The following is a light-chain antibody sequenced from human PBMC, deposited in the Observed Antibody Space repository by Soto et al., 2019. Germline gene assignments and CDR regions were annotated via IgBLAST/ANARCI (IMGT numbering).Light chain of an antibody. V-gene: IGKV3-15*01. CDR2: RAS. J-gene: IGKJ5*01. CDR3: QQYHHWPPIT. Sequence: PGERAPLSCRASQSVDSNLVWYQQKPGQSPRLLIFRASTRASGIPARFSGSGSGTEFTLTISSLQSEDFAVYYCQQYHHWPPITFGQGTRLEIK. CDR1: QSVDSN.